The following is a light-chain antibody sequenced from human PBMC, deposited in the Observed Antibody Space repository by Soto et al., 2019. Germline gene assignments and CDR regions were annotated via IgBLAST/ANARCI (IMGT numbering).Light chain of an antibody. V-gene: IGKV1-27*01. Sequence: DVQMTQSPSSLSAFVGDRVTITCRASQGIAPYLAWFQQKPGKVPKLLIYATSTLQSGVPSRFSGSGSGTDFTLTITSLQPEDFATYYCQKYNSAPLTFGGGTKVESK. J-gene: IGKJ4*01. CDR2: ATS. CDR1: QGIAPY. CDR3: QKYNSAPLT.